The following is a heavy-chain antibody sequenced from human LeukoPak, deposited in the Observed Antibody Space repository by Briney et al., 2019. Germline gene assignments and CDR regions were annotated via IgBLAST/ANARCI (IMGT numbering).Heavy chain of an antibody. D-gene: IGHD3-16*01. CDR2: ISSNGDYI. CDR3: AREEDYPYFDN. CDR1: GFAFSSYR. Sequence: PGGSLRLSCAASGFAFSSYRMNWVRQAPGKGLEWVSSISSNGDYIYYTDSVKGRFTMSRDNAKNSLFLQMNSLRAEDTAVYYCAREEDYPYFDNWGQGTLVTVSS. V-gene: IGHV3-21*01. J-gene: IGHJ4*02.